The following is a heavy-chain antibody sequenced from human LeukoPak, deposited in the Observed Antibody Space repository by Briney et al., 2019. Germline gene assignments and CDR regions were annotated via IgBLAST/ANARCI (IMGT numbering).Heavy chain of an antibody. J-gene: IGHJ6*03. Sequence: GESLKISCKGSGYSFTSYWIGWVRQMPGKGLEWMGIIYPGDSDTRYSPSFQGQVTISADKSISTAYLQWSSLKASDTAMYYCAGQGKWELAFYYMDVWGKGTTVTVSS. CDR1: GYSFTSYW. D-gene: IGHD1-26*01. CDR2: IYPGDSDT. CDR3: AGQGKWELAFYYMDV. V-gene: IGHV5-51*01.